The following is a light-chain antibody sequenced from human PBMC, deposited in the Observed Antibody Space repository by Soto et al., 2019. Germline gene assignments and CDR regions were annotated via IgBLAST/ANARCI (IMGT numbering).Light chain of an antibody. V-gene: IGKV3-11*01. CDR1: QSVSNF. CDR3: QQRSHWPQIT. CDR2: DAS. J-gene: IGKJ5*01. Sequence: EIVLTQSPATLSLSPGERATLSCRASQSVSNFLAWYQQKPAQPPRLLIYDASNRATGIPARFSGSGSGTDFTLTISSLEPEDFAVYYCQQRSHWPQITFGQGTRLEIK.